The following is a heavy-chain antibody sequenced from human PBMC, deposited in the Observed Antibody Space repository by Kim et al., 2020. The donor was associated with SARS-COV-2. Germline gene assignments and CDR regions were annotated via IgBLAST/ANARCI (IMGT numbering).Heavy chain of an antibody. V-gene: IGHV4-34*01. CDR2: INHSGST. J-gene: IGHJ5*02. CDR3: ARKPTTYSSSKTPHWFDP. CDR1: GGSFSGYY. Sequence: SETLSLTCAVYGGSFSGYYWSWIRQPPGKGLEWIGEINHSGSTNYNPSLKSRVTISVDTSKNQFSLKLSSVTAADTAVYYCARKPTTYSSSKTPHWFDPWGQGTLVTVSS. D-gene: IGHD6-13*01.